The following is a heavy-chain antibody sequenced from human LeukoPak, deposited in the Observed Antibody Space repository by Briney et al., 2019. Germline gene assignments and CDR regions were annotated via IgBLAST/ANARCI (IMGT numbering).Heavy chain of an antibody. Sequence: SETLSLTCTVSGGSISSYYWSWIRQPPGKGLEWIGYIYYSGSTNYNPSLKSRVTISVDTSKNQFSLKLSSVTAADTAVYYCARVSGYSYGFYYYYYYMDVWGKGTTVTVSS. CDR2: IYYSGST. V-gene: IGHV4-59*01. D-gene: IGHD5-18*01. J-gene: IGHJ6*03. CDR3: ARVSGYSYGFYYYYYYMDV. CDR1: GGSISSYY.